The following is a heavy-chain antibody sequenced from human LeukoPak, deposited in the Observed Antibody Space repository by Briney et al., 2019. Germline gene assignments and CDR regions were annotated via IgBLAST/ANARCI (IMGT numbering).Heavy chain of an antibody. CDR2: IDTDGSNT. V-gene: IGHV3-74*01. CDR3: AKDRPPYYYDSSGYRETDY. CDR1: GFTFSSYW. J-gene: IGHJ4*02. Sequence: GGSLRLSCAASGFTFSSYWIHWVRQAPGKGLVWVSRIDTDGSNTNYADSVKGRFTISRDNAKNTLHLQMNSLRAEDTAVYYCAKDRPPYYYDSSGYRETDYWGQGTLVTVSS. D-gene: IGHD3-22*01.